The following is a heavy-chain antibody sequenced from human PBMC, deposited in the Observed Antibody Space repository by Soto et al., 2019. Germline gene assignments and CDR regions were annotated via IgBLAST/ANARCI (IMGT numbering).Heavy chain of an antibody. CDR1: GYTFTRYY. Sequence: ASVKVSCKASGYTFTRYYMHWVRQALGQGLEWMGIINPSAGSTSYAQKFQGRVTMTSDTSTSTVYMELTSLRSEDTAVYYCARDQSAVISDYWGQGTLVTVSS. J-gene: IGHJ4*02. D-gene: IGHD3-22*01. CDR2: INPSAGST. V-gene: IGHV1-46*01. CDR3: ARDQSAVISDY.